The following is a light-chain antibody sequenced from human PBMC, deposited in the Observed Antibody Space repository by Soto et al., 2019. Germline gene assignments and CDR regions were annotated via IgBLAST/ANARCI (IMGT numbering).Light chain of an antibody. V-gene: IGLV2-14*03. CDR1: SSDVGGYNS. CDR3: ISYRSRSTPHYV. Sequence: QSALTQPASVSGSPGQSITIPCTGTSSDVGGYNSVSWYQQHPGKAPKLLIYGVTNRPSGVSDRFSGSKSGNTASLTISGLQAEDEADYYCISYRSRSTPHYVLGTGTKLTVL. CDR2: GVT. J-gene: IGLJ1*01.